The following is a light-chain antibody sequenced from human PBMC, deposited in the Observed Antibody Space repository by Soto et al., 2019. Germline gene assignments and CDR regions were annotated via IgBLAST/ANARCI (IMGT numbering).Light chain of an antibody. CDR3: QQYNSYRT. CDR2: DAS. J-gene: IGKJ1*01. Sequence: DIQMTQSPSTLSASVGDRVTITCRARQSISIWLAWYQQKPGKAPKLLIYDASILKSWVPSRFSGSGSGTEFTLTRRGLQPDDFATYYCQQYNSYRTFGQVTQVEIK. CDR1: QSISIW. V-gene: IGKV1-5*01.